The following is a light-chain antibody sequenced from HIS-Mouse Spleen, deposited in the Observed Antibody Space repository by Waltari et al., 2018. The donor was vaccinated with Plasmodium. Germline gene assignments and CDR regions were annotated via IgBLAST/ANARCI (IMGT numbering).Light chain of an antibody. CDR1: VLAKKY. V-gene: IGLV3-27*01. Sequence: SYELTQPSSVSVSPGQTARITCSGDVLAKKYSRWFQQKPGQAPVLVIYKDSERPSGIPERGAGSRSGTTMTLTISGAQVEDEAEYYCYAAADNKRVFGGGTKLTVL. J-gene: IGLJ3*02. CDR2: KDS. CDR3: YAAADNKRV.